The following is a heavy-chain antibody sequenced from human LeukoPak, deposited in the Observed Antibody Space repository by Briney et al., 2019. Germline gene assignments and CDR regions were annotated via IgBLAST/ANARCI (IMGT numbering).Heavy chain of an antibody. J-gene: IGHJ5*02. Sequence: PSETLFLTCTVSGGSISSYYWSWIRQPPGKGLEWIGYIYYSGSTNYNPSLKSRVTISVDTSKNQFSLKLSSVTAADTAVYYCARSSFSWFDPWGQGTLVTVSS. D-gene: IGHD6-6*01. CDR1: GGSISSYY. CDR2: IYYSGST. V-gene: IGHV4-59*01. CDR3: ARSSFSWFDP.